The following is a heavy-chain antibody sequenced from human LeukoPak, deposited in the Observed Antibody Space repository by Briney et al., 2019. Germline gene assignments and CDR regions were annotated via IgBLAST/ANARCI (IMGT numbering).Heavy chain of an antibody. V-gene: IGHV3-11*04. CDR1: GFTFSDYY. D-gene: IGHD2-15*01. CDR3: ARDPCSGGNCYCDY. J-gene: IGHJ4*01. CDR2: ISSSGSTI. Sequence: PGGSLRLSCAASGFTFSDYYMSWFRQAPGKGLEWVSYISSSGSTIYYGDSVKGRFTISRDNAKNSLYLQMNILRAADTAVYYCARDPCSGGNCYCDYWGQGTLVTVSS.